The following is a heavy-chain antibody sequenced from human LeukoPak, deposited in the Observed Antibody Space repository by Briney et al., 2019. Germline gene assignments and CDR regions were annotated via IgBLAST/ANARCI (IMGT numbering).Heavy chain of an antibody. J-gene: IGHJ4*02. D-gene: IGHD4-11*01. Sequence: GGSLRLSCAASGFTFSSTAMSWVRQAPGKGLEWVSGINWNGGSTDYADSVKGQFTISRDNAKNSLYLQMNSLRAEDTALYYCARGRKIYSNSVFDYWGQGTLVTVSS. V-gene: IGHV3-20*04. CDR2: INWNGGST. CDR3: ARGRKIYSNSVFDY. CDR1: GFTFSSTA.